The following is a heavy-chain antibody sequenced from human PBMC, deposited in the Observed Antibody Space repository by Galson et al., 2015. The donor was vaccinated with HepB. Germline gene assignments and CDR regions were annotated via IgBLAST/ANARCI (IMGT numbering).Heavy chain of an antibody. CDR1: GGTFSSYA. D-gene: IGHD3-3*01. Sequence: SVKVSCKASGGTFSSYAVSWVRQAPGQGLEWMGGIIPIFGTANYAQKFQGRVTITADESTSTAYMELSSLRSEDTAVYYCASEGYDFWSGYYQNDAFDIWGQGTMVTVSS. CDR2: IIPIFGTA. V-gene: IGHV1-69*13. CDR3: ASEGYDFWSGYYQNDAFDI. J-gene: IGHJ3*02.